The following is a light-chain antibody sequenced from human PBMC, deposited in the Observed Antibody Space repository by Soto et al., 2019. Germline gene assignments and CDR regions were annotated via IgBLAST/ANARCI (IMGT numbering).Light chain of an antibody. CDR3: QKYDRVPGT. CDR1: QGIGYS. J-gene: IGKJ1*01. CDR2: ATS. Sequence: DIQMTQSPSSLSASVGDRVTITCRASQGIGYSLAWYQQKPGRVPKLLIYATSALQSGVPSRFSGGRSGTDFTLTIDSLQPEDIATYYCQKYDRVPGTFGQGTKVEVK. V-gene: IGKV1-27*01.